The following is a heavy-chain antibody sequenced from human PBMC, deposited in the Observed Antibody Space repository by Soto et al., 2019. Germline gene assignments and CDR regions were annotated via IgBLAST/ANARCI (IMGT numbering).Heavy chain of an antibody. V-gene: IGHV4-4*07. CDR2: FSLSGTT. CDR3: ARGLTPPGAPAWYYFDS. J-gene: IGHJ4*02. Sequence: ETLSLTCTVSGASITGSSYWSWIRQPAGKGLEWIGRFSLSGTTNYNPSLRSRVTMSADVSKNQFSLRLTSVTAADTALYYCARGLTPPGAPAWYYFDSWGQGTLVTVSS. D-gene: IGHD2-8*02. CDR1: GASITGSSY.